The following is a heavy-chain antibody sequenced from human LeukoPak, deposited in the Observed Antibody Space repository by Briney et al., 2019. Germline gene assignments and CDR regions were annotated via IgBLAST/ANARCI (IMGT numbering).Heavy chain of an antibody. CDR3: ARIRGWQWPFIDY. CDR1: GFSLSNARMG. J-gene: IGHJ4*02. D-gene: IGHD6-19*01. Sequence: TESGPTLLNPIEALTLTCTVSGFSLSNARMGVSWIRQPPGKGLAWLAHIFSSHEKSYSTSRKSRLTISKNTSKSQVVLTMTNMDPVDTATYYCARIRGWQWPFIDYWGQGTLVAVSS. CDR2: IFSSHEK. V-gene: IGHV2-26*01.